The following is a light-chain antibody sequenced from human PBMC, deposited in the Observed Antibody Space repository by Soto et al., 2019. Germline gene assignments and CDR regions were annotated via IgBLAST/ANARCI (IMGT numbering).Light chain of an antibody. CDR2: GAS. V-gene: IGKV3-15*01. Sequence: EIVKTQSPDTLSGSPGERATLSCRASQSVTNNLAWYQQKPGQAPRLLIYGASTRTIAIPARFSGSGSGTDFTLTISSLQSEDFAVYYCQQYNNWPRTFGQGTKVDIK. CDR3: QQYNNWPRT. CDR1: QSVTNN. J-gene: IGKJ1*01.